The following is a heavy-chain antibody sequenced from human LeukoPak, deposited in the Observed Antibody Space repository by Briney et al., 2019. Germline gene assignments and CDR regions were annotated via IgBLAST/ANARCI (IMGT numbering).Heavy chain of an antibody. V-gene: IGHV4-39*01. CDR1: GDSIITSSYY. D-gene: IGHD3-22*01. Sequence: SETLSLTCTVSGDSIITSSYYWGWIRQPPGKGLEWLGSIYYSGITHYNPSLKRRVTLYVDTSRNRFSLHLYSVTAADTAVFYCARSDYYDYRQIDIWGQGTLVTVSS. CDR2: IYYSGIT. J-gene: IGHJ4*02. CDR3: ARSDYYDYRQIDI.